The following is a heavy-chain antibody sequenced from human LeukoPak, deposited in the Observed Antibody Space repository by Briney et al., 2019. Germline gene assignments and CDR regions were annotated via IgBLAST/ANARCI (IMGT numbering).Heavy chain of an antibody. J-gene: IGHJ3*02. CDR3: ARGNRPYGEHEAFDI. CDR1: DESFSGYY. V-gene: IGHV4-34*01. Sequence: PSETLSLTCAVYDESFSGYYCSWIRQPPRKGLEWIGEIDHSGSTNYNPSLQSRVTISVDTSKNQFSLKVSSASAADTAVYYCARGNRPYGEHEAFDIWGHGTTVTVSP. CDR2: IDHSGST. D-gene: IGHD3-10*01.